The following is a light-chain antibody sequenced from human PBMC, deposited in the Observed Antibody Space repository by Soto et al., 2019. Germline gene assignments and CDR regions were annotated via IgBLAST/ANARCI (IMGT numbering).Light chain of an antibody. J-gene: IGKJ1*01. CDR1: QNVTSSY. CDR3: QQDYNLPWT. V-gene: IGKV3D-7*01. CDR2: GAP. Sequence: EIVMTQSPATLSLSPGERATLSSRASQNVTSSYLTWYQQKPGQAPRLLIYGAPTRATGIPARFSGSGSGTDFTLTISSLQPEDFAVYYCQQDYNLPWTFGQGTKVEIK.